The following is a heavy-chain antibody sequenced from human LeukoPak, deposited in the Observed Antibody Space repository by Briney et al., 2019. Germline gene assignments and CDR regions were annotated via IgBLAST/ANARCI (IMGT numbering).Heavy chain of an antibody. CDR1: GFTFSSYW. Sequence: GGSLRLSCAASGFTFSSYWMSWVRQAPGKGLEWVANIKQDGSEKYYVDSVKGRFTISRDNAKNSLYLQMNSLRAEDTAVYYCARQGYYYDRSGYYPDYWGQGTLVTVSS. J-gene: IGHJ4*02. CDR3: ARQGYYYDRSGYYPDY. CDR2: IKQDGSEK. V-gene: IGHV3-7*01. D-gene: IGHD3-22*01.